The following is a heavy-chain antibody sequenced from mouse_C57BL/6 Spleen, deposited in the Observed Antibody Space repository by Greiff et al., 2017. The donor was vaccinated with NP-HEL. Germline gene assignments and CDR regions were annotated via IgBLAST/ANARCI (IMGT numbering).Heavy chain of an antibody. V-gene: IGHV5-4*01. D-gene: IGHD2-1*01. Sequence: EVKVVESGGGLVKPGGSLKLSCAASGFTFSSYAMSWVRQTPEKRLEWVATISDGGSYTYYPDNVKGRFTISRDNAKNNLYLQMSQMKAEDTAMYYGARERGNYDLDYWGQGTTLTVSS. CDR2: ISDGGSYT. CDR3: ARERGNYDLDY. J-gene: IGHJ2*01. CDR1: GFTFSSYA.